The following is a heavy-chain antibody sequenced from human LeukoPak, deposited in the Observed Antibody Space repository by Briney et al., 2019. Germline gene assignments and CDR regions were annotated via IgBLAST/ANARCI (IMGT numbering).Heavy chain of an antibody. J-gene: IGHJ4*02. Sequence: GRSLRLSCAASGFTLSTYWMHWVLQGPGKGLVWVSCINIDGSRKTYADSAQGRYTISRDNAKNTLYLQMNTLRVEDTAVYYCVRGSWSAADTNIDYWGQGTLVTVSS. CDR2: INIDGSRK. V-gene: IGHV3-74*01. CDR1: GFTLSTYW. CDR3: VRGSWSAADTNIDY. D-gene: IGHD6-13*01.